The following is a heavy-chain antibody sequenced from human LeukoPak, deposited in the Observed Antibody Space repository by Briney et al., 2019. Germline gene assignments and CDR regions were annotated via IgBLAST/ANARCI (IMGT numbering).Heavy chain of an antibody. V-gene: IGHV1-18*01. Sequence: ASVKVSCKASGYTFTTYGISWVRQAPGQGLEWMGWISAYNDNTNYAQKLQGRVTMTTDTSTSTAYMELRSLRSDDTAVYYCARGGREWATVTPPVDYWGQGTLVTVSS. J-gene: IGHJ4*02. CDR2: ISAYNDNT. CDR3: ARGGREWATVTPPVDY. D-gene: IGHD4-11*01. CDR1: GYTFTTYG.